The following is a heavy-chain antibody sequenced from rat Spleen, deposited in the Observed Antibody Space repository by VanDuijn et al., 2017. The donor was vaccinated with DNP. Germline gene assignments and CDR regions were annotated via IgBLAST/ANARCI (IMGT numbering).Heavy chain of an antibody. CDR3: VRWNSGHFDY. Sequence: EVQLVESGGGLVQPGXXXKLSCAXXGFXXXNYXXXWIHHAPTDGLEWFASIAPSGGSTYYRDSVKGRFTISRDNAKSTLNLQMNSLRSEDMATYYCVRWNSGHFDYWGQGVMVTVSS. J-gene: IGHJ2*01. V-gene: IGHV5-19*01. D-gene: IGHD4-3*01. CDR2: IAPSGGST. CDR1: GFXXXNYX.